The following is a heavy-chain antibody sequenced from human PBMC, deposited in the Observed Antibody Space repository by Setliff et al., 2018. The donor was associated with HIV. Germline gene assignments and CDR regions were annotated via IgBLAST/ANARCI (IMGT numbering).Heavy chain of an antibody. Sequence: GESLKISCEGSGVSFSGRTLSWVRQAPGKGLEWVSSVSSTSTYRYYADSVQGRFTISRDNAKNSLYLQMDNLRAEDSGVYYCARDLNGGDFDYWGQGTQVTVSS. D-gene: IGHD2-21*01. CDR3: ARDLNGGDFDY. J-gene: IGHJ4*02. CDR1: GVSFSGRT. CDR2: VSSTSTYR. V-gene: IGHV3-21*01.